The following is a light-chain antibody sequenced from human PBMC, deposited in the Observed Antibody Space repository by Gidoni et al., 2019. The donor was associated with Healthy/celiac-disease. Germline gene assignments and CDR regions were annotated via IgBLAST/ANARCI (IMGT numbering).Light chain of an antibody. CDR3: QQSYSTPPT. CDR2: AAS. J-gene: IGKJ1*01. Sequence: DIKLTESPSSLSASVGDRVTITCRASQSISSYLNWYQQKPGKAPKLLIYAASSLQSGVPSRFSGSGSGTDFTLTISSLQPEEFATYYCQQSYSTPPTFGQXTKVEIK. CDR1: QSISSY. V-gene: IGKV1-39*01.